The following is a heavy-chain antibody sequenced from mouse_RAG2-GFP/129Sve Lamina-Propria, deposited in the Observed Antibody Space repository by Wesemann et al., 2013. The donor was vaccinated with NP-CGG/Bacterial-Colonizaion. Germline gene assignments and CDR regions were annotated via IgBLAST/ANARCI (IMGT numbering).Heavy chain of an antibody. CDR3: ASDDGYSFDY. CDR1: GYSITSGYY. J-gene: IGHJ2*01. V-gene: IGHV3-6*01. D-gene: IGHD2-3*01. CDR2: ISYDGSN. Sequence: DVQLQESGPGLVKPSQSLSLTCSVTGYSITSGYYWNWIRQFPGNKLEWMGYISYDGSNNYNPSLKNRISITRDTSKNQFFLKLNSVTTEDTATYYCASDDGYSFDYWGQGTTLTVSS.